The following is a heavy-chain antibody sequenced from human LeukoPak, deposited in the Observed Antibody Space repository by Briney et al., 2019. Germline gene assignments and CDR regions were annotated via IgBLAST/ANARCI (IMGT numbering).Heavy chain of an antibody. D-gene: IGHD3-22*01. V-gene: IGHV4-59*11. CDR3: AREGYYYDSSGYGAYYFDY. Sequence: SETLSLTCTVSGGSISSHYWSWIRQPPGKGLEWIGYIYYSGSTNYNPSLKSRVTISVDTSKNQFSLKLSSVTAADTAVYYCAREGYYYDSSGYGAYYFDYWGQGTLVTVSS. CDR2: IYYSGST. CDR1: GGSISSHY. J-gene: IGHJ4*02.